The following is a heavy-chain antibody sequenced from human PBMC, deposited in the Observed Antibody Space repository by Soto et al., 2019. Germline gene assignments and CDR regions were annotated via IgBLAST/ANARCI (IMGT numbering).Heavy chain of an antibody. CDR2: INAGNGNT. J-gene: IGHJ6*02. V-gene: IGHV1-3*01. CDR3: ARDMAERIVVVPAAMWEYYYYYGMDV. CDR1: GYTFTSYA. D-gene: IGHD2-2*01. Sequence: GASVKVSCKASGYTFTSYAMHWVRQAPGQRLEWMGWINAGNGNTKYSQKFQGRVTITRDTSASTAYMELSSRRSADTAVYYCARDMAERIVVVPAAMWEYYYYYGMDVWGQGTTVTVSS.